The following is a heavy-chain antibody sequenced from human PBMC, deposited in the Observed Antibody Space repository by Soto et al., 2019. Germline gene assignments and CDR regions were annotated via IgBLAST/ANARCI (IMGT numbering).Heavy chain of an antibody. D-gene: IGHD5-12*01. CDR1: GGSISSSSYY. Sequence: SETLSLTCTVSGGSISSSSYYWGWIRQPPGKGLEWIGSIYYSGSTYYNPSLKSRVTISVDTSKNQFSLKLSSVTAADTAVYYCASLYSGYDLRYFDYWGQGTLVTVSS. CDR3: ASLYSGYDLRYFDY. J-gene: IGHJ4*02. CDR2: IYYSGST. V-gene: IGHV4-39*01.